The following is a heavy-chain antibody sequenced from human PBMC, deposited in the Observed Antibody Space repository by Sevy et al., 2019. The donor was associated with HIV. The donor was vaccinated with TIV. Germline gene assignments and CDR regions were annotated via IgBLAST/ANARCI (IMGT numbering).Heavy chain of an antibody. Sequence: GGSLRLSCAVSGFTFSTYSMTWVRQAPGKGLEWVSSISGSSAYMHYADSLKGRFTISRDNAKNSVFLQMNSLRAEDTAVYYCARQYYYDTSGYYAGPMDVWGQGTTVTVSS. CDR2: ISGSSAYM. J-gene: IGHJ6*02. V-gene: IGHV3-21*01. D-gene: IGHD3-22*01. CDR1: GFTFSTYS. CDR3: ARQYYYDTSGYYAGPMDV.